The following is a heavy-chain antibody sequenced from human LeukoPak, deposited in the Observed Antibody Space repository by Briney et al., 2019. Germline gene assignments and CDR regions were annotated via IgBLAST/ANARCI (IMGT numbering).Heavy chain of an antibody. CDR2: ISPSSSAT. CDR3: ARGVPARRFDY. CDR1: GFMFSSYS. V-gene: IGHV3-48*04. J-gene: IGHJ4*02. Sequence: GGSLRLSCAASGFMFSSYSMNWVRQAPGKGLEWVSYISPSSSATYYSDSVKGRFTISRDNAKNSLSLQMNSLRVEDTAVYYCARGVPARRFDYWGQGTLVTVSS.